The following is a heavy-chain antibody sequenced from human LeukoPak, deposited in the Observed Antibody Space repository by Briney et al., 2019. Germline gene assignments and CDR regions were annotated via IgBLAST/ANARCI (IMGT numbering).Heavy chain of an antibody. Sequence: GGSLRLSCAASGFTFNNYALHWVRQAPGRGLEWVAVISYDGSNKYYADSVKGRFTISRDNSKNTLYLQMNSLRAEDTAVYYCARGRIAAAVFDYWGQGTLVTVSS. J-gene: IGHJ4*02. CDR2: ISYDGSNK. CDR1: GFTFNNYA. V-gene: IGHV3-30*01. D-gene: IGHD6-13*01. CDR3: ARGRIAAAVFDY.